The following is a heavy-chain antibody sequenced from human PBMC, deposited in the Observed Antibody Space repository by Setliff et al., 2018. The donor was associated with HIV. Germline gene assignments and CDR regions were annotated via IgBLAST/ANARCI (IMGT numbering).Heavy chain of an antibody. CDR3: ARGPTVGAADN. J-gene: IGHJ4*02. D-gene: IGHD1-26*01. V-gene: IGHV1-2*02. CDR1: GYMFIGYY. CDR2: INPYSGGT. Sequence: ASVKVSCKASGYMFIGYYIHWVRQAPGQGLEWMGWINPYSGGTNYAQKFQGSVTMTRDTSITTAYMELSRLISDDTAVYYCARGPTVGAADNWGQGTLVTVSS.